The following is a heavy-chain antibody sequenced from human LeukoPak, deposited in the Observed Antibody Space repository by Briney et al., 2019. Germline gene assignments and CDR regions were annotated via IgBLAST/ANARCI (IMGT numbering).Heavy chain of an antibody. D-gene: IGHD3-22*01. V-gene: IGHV4-4*07. CDR3: ARDSSGYYYLGRGAFDI. CDR1: GGSISSYY. J-gene: IGHJ4*02. CDR2: IYTSGST. Sequence: SETLSLTCTVSGGSISSYYWSWIRQPAGKGLEWIARIYTSGSTNYNPSLKSRVTMSVDTSKNQFSLKLSSVTAADTAVYYCARDSSGYYYLGRGAFDIWGQGTLVTVSS.